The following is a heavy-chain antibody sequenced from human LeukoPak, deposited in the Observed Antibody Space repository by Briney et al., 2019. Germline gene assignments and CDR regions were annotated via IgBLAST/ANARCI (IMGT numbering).Heavy chain of an antibody. CDR1: GGSFSGYY. CDR3: ARDLLNEGNHLDY. J-gene: IGHJ4*02. V-gene: IGHV4-30-4*08. D-gene: IGHD4-23*01. Sequence: SETLSLTCAVYGGSFSGYYWSWIRQPPGKGLEWIGYIYYSGSTYYNPSLKSRVTISVDTSKNQFSLKLSSVTAADTAVYYCARDLLNEGNHLDYWGQGTLVTVSS. CDR2: IYYSGST.